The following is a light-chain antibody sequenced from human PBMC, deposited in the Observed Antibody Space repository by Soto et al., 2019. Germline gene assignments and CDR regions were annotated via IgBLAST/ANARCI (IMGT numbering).Light chain of an antibody. CDR1: QSLLHSNGYNY. V-gene: IGKV2-28*01. Sequence: DIVMTQSPLSLPVTPGEPASFSCRSSQSLLHSNGYNYLDWYRQKPGQSPKLLIYLGSNRASGVPDRFSGSGSGTDFTLKISRVEAEDVGISYCVQGLQTPLTFGPGTKVEIK. CDR2: LGS. CDR3: VQGLQTPLT. J-gene: IGKJ3*01.